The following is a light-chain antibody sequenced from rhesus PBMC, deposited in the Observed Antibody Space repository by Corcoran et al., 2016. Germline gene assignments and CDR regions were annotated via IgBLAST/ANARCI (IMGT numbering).Light chain of an antibody. V-gene: IGKV1-33*02. CDR2: AAS. Sequence: DIQMTQSPSSLSASVGDRVTITCQASQGISSWLAWYQQKPGKAPKLLLYAASSLQSGVPSRFSGRGSGTEFTLTISSLQPEDFATYYCQQHNSNPYSFGQGTKVEIK. CDR1: QGISSW. J-gene: IGKJ2*01. CDR3: QQHNSNPYS.